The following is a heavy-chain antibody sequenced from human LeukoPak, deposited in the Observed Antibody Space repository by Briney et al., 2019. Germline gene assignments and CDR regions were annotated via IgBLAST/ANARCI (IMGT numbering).Heavy chain of an antibody. CDR2: ISSSSSYI. Sequence: GGSLRLSCAASGFTFSSYSMNWVRQAPGKGLEWVSSISSSSSYIYYADSVKGRFTISRDNRKNTLYLQMNSLRIEDTAVYFCAKRGVVIRVILVGFHKEAYYFDSWGQGALVTVSS. CDR3: AKRGVVIRVILVGFHKEAYYFDS. CDR1: GFTFSSYS. J-gene: IGHJ4*02. V-gene: IGHV3-21*04. D-gene: IGHD3-22*01.